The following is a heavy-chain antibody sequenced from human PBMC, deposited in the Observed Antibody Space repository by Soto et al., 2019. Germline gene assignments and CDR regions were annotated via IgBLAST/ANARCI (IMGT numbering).Heavy chain of an antibody. Sequence: GESLKISCKGSGYSFTKYWIGWVRQMPWKGLEWMAIIYPDESDTKYSPSFQGQVTISADNSISTAYLQWSSLKASDTAMYYCVRMGLSGGGYLSYCYYGMDIWGQGTTVTVS. CDR1: GYSFTKYW. J-gene: IGHJ6*01. CDR3: VRMGLSGGGYLSYCYYGMDI. D-gene: IGHD5-12*01. V-gene: IGHV5-51*01. CDR2: IYPDESDT.